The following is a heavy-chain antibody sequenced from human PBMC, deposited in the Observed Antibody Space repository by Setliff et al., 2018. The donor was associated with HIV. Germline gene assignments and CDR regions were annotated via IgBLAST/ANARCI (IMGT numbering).Heavy chain of an antibody. V-gene: IGHV4-38-2*02. CDR3: ATSRGGYYDARY. D-gene: IGHD3-3*01. J-gene: IGHJ4*02. CDR2: IFHSGST. CDR1: GFSIHSDYY. Sequence: SETLSLTCTVSGFSIHSDYYWAWIRQSPGRGLESPGRGLEWIGHIFHSGSTYYNPTLKNRVSMSVDTSQNQFSLKLSSVTAADTAVYYCATSRGGYYDARYWGQGTLVTVSS.